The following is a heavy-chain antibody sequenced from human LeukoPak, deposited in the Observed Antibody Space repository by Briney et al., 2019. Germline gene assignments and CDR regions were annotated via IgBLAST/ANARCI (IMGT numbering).Heavy chain of an antibody. J-gene: IGHJ6*03. CDR1: GGSIISYY. Sequence: SETLSLTCTVSGGSIISYYWSWIRQPPGKGLEWIGYIYYSGSTNYNPSLKSRVTISVDTSKNQFSLKLSSVTAADTAVYYCARAPSGRLYYYYYMDVWGKGTTVTVSS. CDR2: IYYSGST. V-gene: IGHV4-59*01. CDR3: ARAPSGRLYYYYYMDV. D-gene: IGHD2-15*01.